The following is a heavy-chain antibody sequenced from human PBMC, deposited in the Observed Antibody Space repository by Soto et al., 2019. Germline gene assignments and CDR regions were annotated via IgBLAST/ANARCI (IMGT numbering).Heavy chain of an antibody. CDR1: GYTFTSYD. Sequence: VKVSCKASGYTFTSYDINWVRRATGQGLEWMGWMNPNSGNTGYAQKFQGRVTMTRNTSISTAYMELSSLRSEDTAVYYCARGGSGYPRDYYYYYGMDVWGQGTTVTVSS. CDR3: ARGGSGYPRDYYYYYGMDV. J-gene: IGHJ6*02. CDR2: MNPNSGNT. D-gene: IGHD5-12*01. V-gene: IGHV1-8*01.